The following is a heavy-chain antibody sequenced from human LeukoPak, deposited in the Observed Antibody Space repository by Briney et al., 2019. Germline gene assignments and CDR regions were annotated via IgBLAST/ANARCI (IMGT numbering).Heavy chain of an antibody. J-gene: IGHJ4*02. D-gene: IGHD3-16*01. Sequence: SETLSLTCPVSGASLSNNDYYWGWVRQPPGKGLEWIGYIYYSGSTNYNPSLKSRVTISVDTSKNQFSLKLSSVTAADTAVYYCAREDRGHFDYWGQGTLVTVSS. CDR3: AREDRGHFDY. CDR2: IYYSGST. CDR1: GASLSNNDYY. V-gene: IGHV4-61*08.